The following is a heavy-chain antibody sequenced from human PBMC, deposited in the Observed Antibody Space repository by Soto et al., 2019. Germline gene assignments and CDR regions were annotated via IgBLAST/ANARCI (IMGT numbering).Heavy chain of an antibody. D-gene: IGHD2-2*01. J-gene: IGHJ4*02. CDR3: ARGAPGYCSSTSCYGQYFDY. CDR1: GFTFSSYA. V-gene: IGHV3-64*01. Sequence: GGSLRLSCAASGFTFSSYAMHWVRQAPGKGLEYVSAISSNGGSTYYANSVKGRFTISRDNSKSTLYLQMGSLRAEDMAVYYCARGAPGYCSSTSCYGQYFDYWGQGTLVTVS. CDR2: ISSNGGST.